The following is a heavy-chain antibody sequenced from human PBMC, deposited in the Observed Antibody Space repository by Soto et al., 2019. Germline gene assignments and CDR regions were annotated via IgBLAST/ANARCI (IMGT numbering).Heavy chain of an antibody. CDR1: GFTFSSYA. Sequence: PGGSLRLSCAASGFTFSSYAMSWVRQAPGKGLEWVSAISGSGGSTYYADSVKGRFTISRDSSKNTLYLQMNSLRAEDTAVYYCAKQGGGGVYFGYWGQGTLVTVSS. V-gene: IGHV3-23*01. CDR2: ISGSGGST. CDR3: AKQGGGGVYFGY. J-gene: IGHJ4*02. D-gene: IGHD3-16*01.